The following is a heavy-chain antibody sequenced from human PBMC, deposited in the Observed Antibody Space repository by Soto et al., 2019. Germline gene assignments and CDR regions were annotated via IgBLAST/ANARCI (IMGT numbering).Heavy chain of an antibody. Sequence: EVQLLESGGGLVQPGGSLRLSCAASGFTFSSYAMSWVRQAPGKGLEWVSAISGSGGSTYYADSVKGRFTISRDNSKNTLYLQMNSLRAEDTAVYYCARFPYGYGDYVCWTFDYWGQGTLVTVSS. D-gene: IGHD4-17*01. CDR3: ARFPYGYGDYVCWTFDY. CDR2: ISGSGGST. CDR1: GFTFSSYA. V-gene: IGHV3-23*01. J-gene: IGHJ4*02.